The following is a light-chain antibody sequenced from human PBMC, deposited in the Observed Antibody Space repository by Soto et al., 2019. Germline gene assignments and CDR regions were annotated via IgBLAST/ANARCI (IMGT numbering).Light chain of an antibody. CDR3: SSYTSSSTLVV. CDR1: KNDIGVYDF. J-gene: IGLJ2*01. V-gene: IGLV2-8*01. Sequence: QSALTQPPSASGSPGQSVTISCTGTKNDIGVYDFVSWYQHHPGKAPRLIIYEVVQRPSGVPDRFSGSKSGNTASLTVSGLQAEDEADYYCSSYTSSSTLVVFGGGTKLTVL. CDR2: EVV.